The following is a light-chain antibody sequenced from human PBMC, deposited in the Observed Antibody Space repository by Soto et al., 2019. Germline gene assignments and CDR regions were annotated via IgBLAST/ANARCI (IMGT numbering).Light chain of an antibody. J-gene: IGKJ3*01. V-gene: IGKV1-27*01. CDR2: AAS. CDR3: QRYHSALLT. CDR1: QDIRNY. Sequence: DIQMTQSPSSLSVSVGDRVTMTCRASQDIRNYVAWYQQKPGEVPKLLIYAASTLQSGVPARFSGGGFGTDFTLTISSLRPEDVATYYCQRYHSALLTFGPGTKVDLK.